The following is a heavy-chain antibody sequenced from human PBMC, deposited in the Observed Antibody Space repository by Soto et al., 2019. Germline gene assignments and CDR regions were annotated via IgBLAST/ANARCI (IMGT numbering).Heavy chain of an antibody. CDR2: ISGSGGST. D-gene: IGHD3-22*01. CDR3: AKDLGRIAFTMIVVVPPEGDYYYYGMDV. J-gene: IGHJ6*02. V-gene: IGHV3-23*01. Sequence: GGSLRLSCAASGFTFSSYAMSWVRQAPGKGLEWVSAISGSGGSTYYADSVKGRFTISRDNSKNTLYLQMNSLRAEDTAVYYCAKDLGRIAFTMIVVVPPEGDYYYYGMDVWGQGTTVTVSS. CDR1: GFTFSSYA.